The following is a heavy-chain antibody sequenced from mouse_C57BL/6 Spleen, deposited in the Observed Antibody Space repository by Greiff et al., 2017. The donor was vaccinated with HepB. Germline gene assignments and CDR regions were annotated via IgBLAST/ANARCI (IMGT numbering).Heavy chain of an antibody. CDR3: ARHYGSYFAY. D-gene: IGHD1-1*02. CDR2: ISGGGGNT. Sequence: EVKLMESGGGLVKPGGSLKLSCAASGFTFSSYTMSWVRQTPEKRLEWVATISGGGGNTYYPDSVKGRFTISRDNAKNTLYLQMSSLRSEDTALYYCARHYGSYFAYWGQGTLVTVSA. V-gene: IGHV5-9*01. CDR1: GFTFSSYT. J-gene: IGHJ3*01.